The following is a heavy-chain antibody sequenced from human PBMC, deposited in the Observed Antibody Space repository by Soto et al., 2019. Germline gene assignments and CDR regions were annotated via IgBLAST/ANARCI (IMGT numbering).Heavy chain of an antibody. CDR1: GGTFSSYA. V-gene: IGHV1-69*13. Sequence: GASVKVSCKASGGTFSSYAISWVRQAPGQGLEWMGGIIPIFGTANYAQKFQGRVTITADESTSTAYMELSSLRSEDTAVYYFARFSHSSGFDAFDIWGQGTMVTVSS. J-gene: IGHJ3*02. CDR2: IIPIFGTA. CDR3: ARFSHSSGFDAFDI. D-gene: IGHD3-22*01.